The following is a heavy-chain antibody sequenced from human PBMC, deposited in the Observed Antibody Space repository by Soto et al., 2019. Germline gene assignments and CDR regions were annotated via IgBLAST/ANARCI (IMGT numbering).Heavy chain of an antibody. CDR1: AGTFSSYA. Sequence: QVQLVQSGAEVKKPGSSVKVSCKSSAGTFSSYAISWVRQAPGQGLEWMGGIIPIFGTSNYAQKIQGRVTITADESTNTDNMELSSLRSEDTAVYYCARPRRSGTYFLPHDYWGQGTLVTVSS. V-gene: IGHV1-69*01. D-gene: IGHD1-26*01. CDR3: ARPRRSGTYFLPHDY. J-gene: IGHJ4*02. CDR2: IIPIFGTS.